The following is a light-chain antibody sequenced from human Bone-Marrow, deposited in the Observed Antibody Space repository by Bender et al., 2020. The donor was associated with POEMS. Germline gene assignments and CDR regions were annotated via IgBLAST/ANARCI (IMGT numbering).Light chain of an antibody. CDR1: SSDVGSYNL. V-gene: IGLV2-11*01. J-gene: IGLJ3*02. Sequence: QSALTQPRSVSGSPGQSVIISCTGTSSDVGSYNLVSWYQQHPDKAPKLMIYEVNKRPSGVPDRFSGSKSDNTASLTVSGLQAEDEASYYCASHAGGSLVMFGGGTKLTVL. CDR2: EVN. CDR3: ASHAGGSLVM.